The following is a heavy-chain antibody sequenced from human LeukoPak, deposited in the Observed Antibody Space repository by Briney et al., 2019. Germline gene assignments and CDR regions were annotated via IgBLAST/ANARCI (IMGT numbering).Heavy chain of an antibody. V-gene: IGHV4-38-2*02. D-gene: IGHD3-10*01. CDR1: GYSISSGYY. CDR2: IYHSGST. CDR3: ARENTSGTNWFDP. J-gene: IGHJ5*02. Sequence: SETLSLTCAVSGYSISSGYYWGWIRQPPGKGLEWIGSIYHSGSTYYNPSLKSRVTISVDTSKNHFSLKLTSVTAADTALYYCARENTSGTNWFDPWGQGTLVTVSS.